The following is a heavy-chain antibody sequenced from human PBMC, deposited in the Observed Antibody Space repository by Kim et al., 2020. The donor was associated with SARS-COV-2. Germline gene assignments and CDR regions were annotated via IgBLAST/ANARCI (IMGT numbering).Heavy chain of an antibody. D-gene: IGHD3-9*01. CDR2: ISAYNGNT. CDR3: AVSERGYDILTGYYGFDY. CDR1: GYTFTSYG. J-gene: IGHJ4*02. Sequence: ASVKVSCKASGYTFTSYGISCVRQAPGHGLECMGWISAYNGNTNYAQKLPGRVTMTTDTSTSPAYMELRSMRSDDTAVYYCAVSERGYDILTGYYGFDYWGQGTLDTVSS. V-gene: IGHV1-18*01.